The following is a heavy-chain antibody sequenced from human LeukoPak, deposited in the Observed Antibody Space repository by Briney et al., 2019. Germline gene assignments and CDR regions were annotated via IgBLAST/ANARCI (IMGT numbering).Heavy chain of an antibody. CDR2: INHSGST. CDR3: ARVSIAVAGDY. V-gene: IGHV4-34*01. Sequence: SETLSLTCAVYGGSFSGYYWSWIRQPPGKGLEWIGEINHSGSTNYNPSLKSQVTISVDTSKNQFSLKLSSVTAADTAVYYCARVSIAVAGDYWGQGTLVTVSS. D-gene: IGHD6-19*01. CDR1: GGSFSGYY. J-gene: IGHJ4*02.